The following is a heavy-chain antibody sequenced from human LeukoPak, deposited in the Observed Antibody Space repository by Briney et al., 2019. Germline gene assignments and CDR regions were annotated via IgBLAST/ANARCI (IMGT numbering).Heavy chain of an antibody. V-gene: IGHV4-59*01. J-gene: IGHJ4*02. CDR1: GGSISNYY. Sequence: PSETLSLTCTVSGGSISNYYWSWIRQPPGKGLEWIGYIYYSGSTNYNPSLKNRVTISVDTSKNQFSLKLSSVTAADTAVYYCARGPSPSHDYWGQGTLVTVSS. CDR2: IYYSGST. CDR3: ARGPSPSHDY.